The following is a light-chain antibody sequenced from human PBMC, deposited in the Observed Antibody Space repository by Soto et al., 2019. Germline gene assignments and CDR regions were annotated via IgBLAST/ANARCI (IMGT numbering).Light chain of an antibody. V-gene: IGLV2-18*01. Sequence: QSVLTQPASVCGSPGQSVTISCTGTSTDFVSYNRVSWYQQPPGTAPKLIIYEASNRPSGVPDRFSGSKSGNTASLTISGLQAADEADYYCSLYTSENTYVFGTGTKAPS. CDR2: EAS. CDR1: STDFVSYNR. CDR3: SLYTSENTYV. J-gene: IGLJ1*01.